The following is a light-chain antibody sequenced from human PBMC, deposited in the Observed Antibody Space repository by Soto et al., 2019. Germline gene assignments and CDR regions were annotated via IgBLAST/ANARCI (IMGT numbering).Light chain of an antibody. V-gene: IGKV1-39*01. CDR3: QQSYSTLPVT. CDR1: QSISSY. CDR2: AAS. Sequence: DIQMTQSPSSLSASVGDRVTITCRASQSISSYLNWYQQKPGKAPKLLIYAASSLQSGFPSRFSGSGSGTEFTLTISRLQTEDFATYYCQQSYSTLPVTSGPGTKVDIK. J-gene: IGKJ3*01.